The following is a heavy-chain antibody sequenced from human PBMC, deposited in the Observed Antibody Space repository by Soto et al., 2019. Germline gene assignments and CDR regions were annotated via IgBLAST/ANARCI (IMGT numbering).Heavy chain of an antibody. J-gene: IGHJ6*03. Sequence: ASVKVSCKASGYTFTGYYMHWVRQAPGQGLEWMGWINPNSGGTNYAQKFQGWVTMTRDTSISTAYMELSRLRSDDTAVYYCARGLTTVTLHPEYYSYMDVWGKGTTLTISS. CDR3: ARGLTTVTLHPEYYSYMDV. D-gene: IGHD4-17*01. CDR1: GYTFTGYY. V-gene: IGHV1-2*04. CDR2: INPNSGGT.